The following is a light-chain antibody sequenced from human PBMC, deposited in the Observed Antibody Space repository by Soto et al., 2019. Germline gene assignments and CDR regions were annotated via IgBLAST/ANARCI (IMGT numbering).Light chain of an antibody. V-gene: IGLV2-8*01. CDR1: SSDVGGYNC. Sequence: QSALTQPPSVSGSPGQSVTISCTGTSSDVGGYNCVSWYQQHPGKAPKLMIYEVSKRPSGVPDRFSGSKSGNTASLTVSGLQAEDEADYYCSSYAGSNIPVVFGGGTKLTVL. J-gene: IGLJ2*01. CDR2: EVS. CDR3: SSYAGSNIPVV.